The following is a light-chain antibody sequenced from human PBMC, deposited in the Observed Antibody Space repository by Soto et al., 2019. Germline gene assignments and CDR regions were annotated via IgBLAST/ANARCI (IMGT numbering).Light chain of an antibody. CDR2: GAS. J-gene: IGKJ2*01. Sequence: IQMTQSPSSLSASVGDSVTVTCRASQSINIYLNWYQQKPGKAPTLLIYGASSLQSGVPSRFTGGGSRTDFILTISSLQPEDFATYYCQHSYRSPYTFGQGTKLEIK. V-gene: IGKV1-39*01. CDR3: QHSYRSPYT. CDR1: QSINIY.